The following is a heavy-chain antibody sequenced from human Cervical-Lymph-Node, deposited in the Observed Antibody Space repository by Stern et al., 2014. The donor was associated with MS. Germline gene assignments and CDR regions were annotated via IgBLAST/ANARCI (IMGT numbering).Heavy chain of an antibody. D-gene: IGHD1-26*01. Sequence: VQLVESGAEVRKPGSSVKVSCKASGGTFSDYAISWVRQAPGQGLEWVGGIIPIFGKTNYAQKFQGRVNITADKSTTTAYMELRSLKSEDTAVYYCARDLGVGPSVYWGQGTLVTVSS. CDR3: ARDLGVGPSVY. CDR2: IIPIFGKT. CDR1: GGTFSDYA. J-gene: IGHJ4*02. V-gene: IGHV1-69*06.